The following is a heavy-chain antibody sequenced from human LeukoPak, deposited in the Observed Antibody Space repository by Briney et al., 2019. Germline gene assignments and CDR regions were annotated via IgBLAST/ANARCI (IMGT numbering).Heavy chain of an antibody. D-gene: IGHD6-25*01. Sequence: PGGSLRLSCAASGFTFTSYAMSWVRQAPGKGLEWVSIISGSGSYTYDADSVKGWFTISRDNLKNTLYLQMNSLRVEDTAVYYCAKRAAAYSFDSWGQGTLVTVSS. J-gene: IGHJ4*02. CDR3: AKRAAAYSFDS. CDR1: GFTFTSYA. CDR2: ISGSGSYT. V-gene: IGHV3-23*01.